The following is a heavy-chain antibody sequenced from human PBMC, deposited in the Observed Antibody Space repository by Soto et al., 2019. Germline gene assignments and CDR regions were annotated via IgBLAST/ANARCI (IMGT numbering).Heavy chain of an antibody. CDR3: TRFQSLWFGVKQPHFDY. CDR1: GFTFGDYA. CDR2: IRSKAYGGTT. V-gene: IGHV3-49*03. D-gene: IGHD3-10*01. Sequence: GGSLRLSCTASGFTFGDYAMSWFRQAPGKGLEWVGFIRSKAYGGTTEYAASVKGRFTISRDDSKSIAYLQMNSLKTEDTAVYYCTRFQSLWFGVKQPHFDYWGQGTLVTVSS. J-gene: IGHJ4*02.